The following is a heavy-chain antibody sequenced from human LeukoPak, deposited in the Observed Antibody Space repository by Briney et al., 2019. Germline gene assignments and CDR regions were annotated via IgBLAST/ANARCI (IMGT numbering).Heavy chain of an antibody. V-gene: IGHV1-2*02. J-gene: IGHJ4*02. CDR3: ARGLQYYFDY. Sequence: ASVKASCKASGYTFTGYYIHWVRQAPGQGLEWMGWINPNTGGTNYAQKFQGRVTMTRDTSISAAYMELSRLRSDDTAVYYCARGLQYYFDYWGQGTLVTVSS. CDR1: GYTFTGYY. CDR2: INPNTGGT. D-gene: IGHD4-11*01.